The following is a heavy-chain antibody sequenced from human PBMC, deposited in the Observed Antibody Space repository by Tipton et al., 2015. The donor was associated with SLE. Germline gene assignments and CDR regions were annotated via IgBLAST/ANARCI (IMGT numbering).Heavy chain of an antibody. V-gene: IGHV4-4*02. CDR3: ARVGAAPYFDY. J-gene: IGHJ4*02. Sequence: TLSLTCAVSGDSIITSIWWSWVRQPPGKGLEWIGEVYHSGSTNYNPSLKSRVTISVDKSENQFSLKLSSVTAADTAVYYCARVGAAPYFDYWGQGTLVTVSS. CDR1: GDSIITSIW. CDR2: VYHSGST. D-gene: IGHD6-13*01.